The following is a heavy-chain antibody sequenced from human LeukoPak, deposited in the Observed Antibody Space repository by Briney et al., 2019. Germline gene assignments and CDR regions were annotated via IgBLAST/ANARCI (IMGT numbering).Heavy chain of an antibody. J-gene: IGHJ4*02. Sequence: SETLSLTCTVSGGALSRDYWRWIRQPPGKGLEWFGYIYYCGRTNYNPSLKRRVTISLDQSKNQLFLKLSSVHAPDTAVYYRASTNYTPSLNSRVIISVDTFNNQFALKPSSVTAADAAVYYWGRGYYDFSSGMDGYFDYWSQGTLVTVPA. V-gene: IGHV4-59*01. CDR1: GGALSRDY. D-gene: IGHD3-16*01. CDR3: ASTNYTPSLNSRVIISVDTFNNQFALKPSSVTAADAAVYYWGRGYYDFSSGMDGYFDY. CDR2: IYYCGRT.